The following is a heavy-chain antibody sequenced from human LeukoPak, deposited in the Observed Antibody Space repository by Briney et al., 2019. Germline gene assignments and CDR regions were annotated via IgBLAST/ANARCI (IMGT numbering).Heavy chain of an antibody. Sequence: ASVKVSCKASGYTFTSYGISWVRQAPGQGLEWMGWISAYNGNTNYAQKLQGRVTMTTDTSTSTAYMELRNLRPDDTAVYYCARPGVVRGVIPYYFDYWGQGTLVTVSS. CDR3: ARPGVVRGVIPYYFDY. CDR2: ISAYNGNT. V-gene: IGHV1-18*01. J-gene: IGHJ4*02. D-gene: IGHD3-10*02. CDR1: GYTFTSYG.